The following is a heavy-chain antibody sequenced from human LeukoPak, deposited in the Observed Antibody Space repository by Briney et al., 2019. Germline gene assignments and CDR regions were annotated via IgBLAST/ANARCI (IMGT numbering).Heavy chain of an antibody. CDR1: PGSISSFY. J-gene: IGHJ5*02. Sequence: SETLSLTCTGSPGSISSFYWSWIRQPPGKGLEWIGYIFYRGNTHYNPSLRSRVSMSVDTSKDPISLQLNSVTAADTAVYYCARLPGTGDYGWFDPWGQGTLVIVSS. V-gene: IGHV4-59*08. D-gene: IGHD4-17*01. CDR3: ARLPGTGDYGWFDP. CDR2: IFYRGNT.